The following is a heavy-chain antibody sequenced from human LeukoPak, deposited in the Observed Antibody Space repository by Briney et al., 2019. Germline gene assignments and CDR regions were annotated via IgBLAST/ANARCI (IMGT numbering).Heavy chain of an antibody. V-gene: IGHV4-59*01. J-gene: IGHJ5*02. Sequence: SETLSLTCTVSGGSISNYYWSWIRQPPGKGLEWIGEIYYSGGTKYIPSLKSRVTMSVDTSKNQFSLRLTSVTAADTAIYYCVRSSEKYFGPWDQGTLVTVSA. D-gene: IGHD2/OR15-2a*01. CDR2: IYYSGGT. CDR3: VRSSEKYFGP. CDR1: GGSISNYY.